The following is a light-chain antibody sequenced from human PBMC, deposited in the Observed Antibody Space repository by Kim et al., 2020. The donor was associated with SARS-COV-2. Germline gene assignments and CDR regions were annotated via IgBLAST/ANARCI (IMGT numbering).Light chain of an antibody. V-gene: IGLV1-44*01. J-gene: IGLJ3*02. CDR2: SND. CDR3: AAWDDSRYGRV. Sequence: ELTQPPSASGTPGQRVTISCSGSSPNIGSNAVSWYQQLPGTAPKLLVYSNDQRPSGVPDRFSGSRSGTSASLAISGLESEDEADYYCAAWDDSRYGRVFGGGTKVTVL. CDR1: SPNIGSNA.